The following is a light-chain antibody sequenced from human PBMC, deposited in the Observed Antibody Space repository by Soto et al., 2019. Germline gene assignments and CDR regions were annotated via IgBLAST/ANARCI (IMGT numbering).Light chain of an antibody. J-gene: IGKJ4*01. CDR2: GAS. CDR3: QQYGSSPPGVT. Sequence: EIVLTQSPGTLSLSPGERATLSCRASQSVSSSYLAWYQQKPGQAPRLLIYGASSRATGIPDRFSGSGSGTDFTLTISRLEPEDFAVYYCQQYGSSPPGVTCGVGTKVEIK. V-gene: IGKV3-20*01. CDR1: QSVSSSY.